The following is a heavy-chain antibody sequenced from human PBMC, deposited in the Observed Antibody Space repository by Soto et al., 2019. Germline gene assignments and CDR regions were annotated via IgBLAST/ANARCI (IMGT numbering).Heavy chain of an antibody. V-gene: IGHV3-49*03. Sequence: GGSLRLSCSGSGFTFGDYAISWFRQAPGKGLEWISFIRSMTYGGTTDYAPSLKDRFSISRDDSKNTLYLQMNSLRAEDTAVYYCAKTGVTVTPAEFDYWGQGTLVTVSS. CDR1: GFTFGDYA. J-gene: IGHJ4*02. D-gene: IGHD4-17*01. CDR3: AKTGVTVTPAEFDY. CDR2: IRSMTYGGTT.